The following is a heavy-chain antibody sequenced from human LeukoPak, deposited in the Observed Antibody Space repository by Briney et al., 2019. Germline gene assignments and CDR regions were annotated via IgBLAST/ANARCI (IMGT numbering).Heavy chain of an antibody. V-gene: IGHV3-49*04. Sequence: GGSLRLSCTASGFTFGDYAMSWVRQAPGKGLEWVGFIRSKAYGGTTEYAASVKGRFTISRDDSKSIAYLQMNSLKTEDTAVYYCTRALRMVRGVIPADAFDIWGQGTMVTVSS. CDR1: GFTFGDYA. J-gene: IGHJ3*02. CDR3: TRALRMVRGVIPADAFDI. CDR2: IRSKAYGGTT. D-gene: IGHD3-10*01.